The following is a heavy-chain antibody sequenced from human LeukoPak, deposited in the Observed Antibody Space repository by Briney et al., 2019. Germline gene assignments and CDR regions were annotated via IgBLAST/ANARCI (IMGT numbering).Heavy chain of an antibody. CDR1: GGSISSYY. J-gene: IGHJ4*02. D-gene: IGHD3-22*01. CDR3: ARYRYDSSGYYSGD. V-gene: IGHV4-59*01. Sequence: SETLSLTCTVSGGSISSYYWSWIRQPPGKGLEWIGYIYYSGSTNYNPSLKSRVTISVDTSKTQFSLKLSSVTAADTAVYYCARYRYDSSGYYSGDWGQGTLVTVSS. CDR2: IYYSGST.